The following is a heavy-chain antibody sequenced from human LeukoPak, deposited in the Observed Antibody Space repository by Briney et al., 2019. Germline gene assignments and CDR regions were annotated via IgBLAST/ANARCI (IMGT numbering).Heavy chain of an antibody. CDR1: GFTFSNYL. CDR2: TKKDVSQE. J-gene: IGHJ5*02. V-gene: IGHV3-7*01. CDR3: ARTLRTFTWFDP. Sequence: GGSLILSCGASGFTFSNYLISWVRQAPGKVLEWVANTKKDVSQEYYVDSVKCRFPISRDNAKNSLYLQMNSLRAEDTAAYYRARTLRTFTWFDPWGQGTLVTVPS. D-gene: IGHD3-16*01.